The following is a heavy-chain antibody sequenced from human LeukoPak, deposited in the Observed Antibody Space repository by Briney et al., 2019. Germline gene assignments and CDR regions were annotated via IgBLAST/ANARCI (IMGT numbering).Heavy chain of an antibody. CDR3: VRGLGYCSSTRCSPGYYMDV. CDR2: ITSSGSFM. V-gene: IGHV3-21*01. D-gene: IGHD2-2*01. Sequence: GGSLRLSCAASGFTFSDFGMNWVRQAPGEGFEWVSSITSSGSFMNYADSVKGRFTISRDNPKNSLYLQMNGLRAEDTAVYYCVRGLGYCSSTRCSPGYYMDVWGKGTTVTVSS. CDR1: GFTFSDFG. J-gene: IGHJ6*03.